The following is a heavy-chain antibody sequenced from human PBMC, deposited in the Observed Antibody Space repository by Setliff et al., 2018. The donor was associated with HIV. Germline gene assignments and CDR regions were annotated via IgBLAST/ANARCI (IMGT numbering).Heavy chain of an antibody. CDR1: GYTFTNYA. CDR2: IDAGYGNT. J-gene: IGHJ4*02. V-gene: IGHV1-3*01. CDR3: ARPLTGADYFDY. D-gene: IGHD7-27*01. Sequence: WASVKVSCKASGYTFTNYAIHWVRQAPGQRLEWMGWIDAGYGNTKYSQKFQGRVTITRDTSATTAYMELSSLTSEDTAVYYCARPLTGADYFDYWGQGTLGTVSS.